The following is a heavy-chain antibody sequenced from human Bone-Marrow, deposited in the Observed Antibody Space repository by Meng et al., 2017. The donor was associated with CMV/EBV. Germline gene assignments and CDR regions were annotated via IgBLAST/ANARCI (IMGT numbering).Heavy chain of an antibody. Sequence: ASVKVSCKASGYTFTSYGISWVRQAPGQGLEWMGWISAYNGNTNYAQKLQGRVTITTDESTSTAYMELSSLRSEDTAVYYCARDRHTMVRGVNNWFDPWGQGTLVTVSS. V-gene: IGHV1-18*01. CDR1: GYTFTSYG. J-gene: IGHJ5*02. CDR3: ARDRHTMVRGVNNWFDP. D-gene: IGHD3-10*01. CDR2: ISAYNGNT.